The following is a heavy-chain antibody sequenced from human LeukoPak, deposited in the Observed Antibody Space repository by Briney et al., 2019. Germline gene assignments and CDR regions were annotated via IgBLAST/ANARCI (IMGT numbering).Heavy chain of an antibody. V-gene: IGHV4-38-2*01. Sequence: PSETLSLTCSFSGYSISSGYYWGWIRQPPGQGLEWIGNIYHSGSTYYNPSLKSRVTISVDTSKNQFSLRLSSVTAADTAVYYCARSYYYYMDVWGKGTTVTISS. CDR1: GYSISSGYY. J-gene: IGHJ6*03. CDR3: ARSYYYYMDV. CDR2: IYHSGST.